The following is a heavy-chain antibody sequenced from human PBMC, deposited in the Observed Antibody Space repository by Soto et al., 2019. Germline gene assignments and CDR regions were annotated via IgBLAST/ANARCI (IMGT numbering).Heavy chain of an antibody. CDR2: IIPIFGTA. CDR3: ARGGYSSSPRLYYYNGMDV. V-gene: IGHV1-69*06. CDR1: GGTFSSYA. D-gene: IGHD6-6*01. Sequence: QVQLVQSGAEVKKPGSSVKVSCKASGGTFSSYAISWVRQAPGQGLEWMGGIIPIFGTANYAQKFQGRVTITADKSTSTAYMELSSLRSEDTAVYYCARGGYSSSPRLYYYNGMDVWGQGTTVTVSS. J-gene: IGHJ6*02.